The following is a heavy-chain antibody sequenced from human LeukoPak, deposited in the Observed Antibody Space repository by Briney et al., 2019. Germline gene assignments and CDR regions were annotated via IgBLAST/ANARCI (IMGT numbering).Heavy chain of an antibody. J-gene: IGHJ4*02. D-gene: IGHD3/OR15-3a*01. Sequence: GGSLRLSCVASGFTFSSYWMSWVRQAPGKGLEWVANIKQDGSEKYYVDSVKGRFTISRDNAKNSLYLQMNSLRAEDTAVYYWGRGAWTFDYGGKETLVSVSS. CDR1: GFTFSSYW. V-gene: IGHV3-7*04. CDR3: GRGAWTFDY. CDR2: IKQDGSEK.